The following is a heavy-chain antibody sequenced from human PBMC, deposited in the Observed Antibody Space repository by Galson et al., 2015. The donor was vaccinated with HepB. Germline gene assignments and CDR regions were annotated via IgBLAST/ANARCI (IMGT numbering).Heavy chain of an antibody. J-gene: IGHJ4*02. CDR2: INPSGGST. CDR1: GYTFTSYY. CDR3: ARDIRMMDIYSGYAGFDY. D-gene: IGHD5-12*01. Sequence: SVKVSCKASGYTFTSYYMHWVRQAPGQGLEWMGIINPSGGSTSYAQKLQGRVAMTRDTSTSTVYMELSSLRSEDTAVYYCARDIRMMDIYSGYAGFDYWGQGTLVTVSS. V-gene: IGHV1-46*04.